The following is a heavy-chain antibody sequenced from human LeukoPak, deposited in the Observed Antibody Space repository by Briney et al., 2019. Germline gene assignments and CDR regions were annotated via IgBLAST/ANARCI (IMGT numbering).Heavy chain of an antibody. CDR1: GGSISSGGYS. CDR2: IYHSGST. Sequence: SETLSLTCAVSGGSISSGGYSWSWIRQPPGKGLEWIGYIYHSGSTYYNPSLKSRVATSVDAAKNQFSLQLSSVAAADTAVYYCARGYFNSSGYSNAFDIWGQGTMVTVSS. J-gene: IGHJ3*02. V-gene: IGHV4-30-2*01. CDR3: ARGYFNSSGYSNAFDI. D-gene: IGHD6-19*01.